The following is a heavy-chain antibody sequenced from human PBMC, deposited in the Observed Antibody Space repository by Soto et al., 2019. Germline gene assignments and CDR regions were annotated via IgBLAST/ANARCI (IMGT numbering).Heavy chain of an antibody. J-gene: IGHJ3*02. V-gene: IGHV1-58*02. CDR1: GFTFTSSA. Sequence: SVKVSCKASGFTFTSSAMQWVRQARGQRLEWIGWIVVGSGNTNYAQKFQERVTITRDMSTSTAYMELSSLRSEDTAVYYCAADALIGYCSGGSCSPYAFDIWGQGTMVTVSS. CDR2: IVVGSGNT. D-gene: IGHD2-15*01. CDR3: AADALIGYCSGGSCSPYAFDI.